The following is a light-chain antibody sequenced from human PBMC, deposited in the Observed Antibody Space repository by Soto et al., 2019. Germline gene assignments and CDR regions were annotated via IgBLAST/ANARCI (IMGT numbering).Light chain of an antibody. Sequence: PYQYTLSLCPVTRATLSCSASKSGRSSHLAWNPEKPGQAPRLLIYGAYRRATGIPDRFSGRGSGTDLTLTITRLEADDFTVYYSQQYGSSHGVNFGGGT. V-gene: IGKV3-20*01. CDR1: KSGRSSH. J-gene: IGKJ4*01. CDR2: GAY. CDR3: QQYGSSHGVN.